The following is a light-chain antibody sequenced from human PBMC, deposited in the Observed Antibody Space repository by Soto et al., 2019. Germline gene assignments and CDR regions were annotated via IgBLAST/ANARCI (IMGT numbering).Light chain of an antibody. CDR1: QSVMSN. CDR3: QQYNSCPPCT. Sequence: EIVLTQSPAILSVSPGERATLSYRSIQSVMSNFAWCKPKPGQAPRLLIYGASTRATGIPARFSGSGSWGEFTLTISLLHSEHSAVYYYQQYNSCPPCTFGGGTNVHIK. V-gene: IGKV3-15*01. CDR2: GAS. J-gene: IGKJ4*01.